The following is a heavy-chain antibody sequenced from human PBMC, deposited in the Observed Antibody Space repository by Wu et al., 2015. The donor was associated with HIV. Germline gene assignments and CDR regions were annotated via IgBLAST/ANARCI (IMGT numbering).Heavy chain of an antibody. CDR1: GTSVSSDYY. J-gene: IGHJ1*01. D-gene: IGHD6-19*01. CDR3: ARHSGGWHSGXEYIQH. Sequence: QVQLQESGPGLVKPSETLSLTCVVSGTSVSSDYYWGWIRQTPGKGLEWIGTLYHTGSTYYNPSLKSRVTISVDTSQNHFSLKLNSVTAADTAVYYCARHSGGWHSGXEYIQHWGQGTWSPSPQ. CDR2: LYHTGST. V-gene: IGHV4-38-2*01.